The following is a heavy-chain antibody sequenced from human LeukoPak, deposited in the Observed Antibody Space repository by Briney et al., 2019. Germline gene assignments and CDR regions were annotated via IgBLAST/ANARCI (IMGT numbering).Heavy chain of an antibody. Sequence: SETLSLTCTVSGGSISDHYWTWIRQPPWKGLEYIGFIHYSGSTDSSPSLKSRVTISVDTSKNQFSLKLSSVTAADTAVYYCARSGGYSSSWSLWGQGTLVTVSS. J-gene: IGHJ4*02. V-gene: IGHV4-59*11. D-gene: IGHD6-13*01. CDR1: GGSISDHY. CDR2: IHYSGST. CDR3: ARSGGYSSSWSL.